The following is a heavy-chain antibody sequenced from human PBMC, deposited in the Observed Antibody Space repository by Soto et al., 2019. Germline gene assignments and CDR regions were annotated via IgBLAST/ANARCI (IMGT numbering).Heavy chain of an antibody. CDR2: ISAYNGNT. CDR3: ARGSVLAVAGTHFDY. CDR1: GYTFSNYG. D-gene: IGHD6-19*01. V-gene: IGHV1-18*01. Sequence: GASVKVSCKTSGYTFSNYGIHWVRQAPGQGLEWMGWISAYNGNTNYAQKLQGRVTMTTDTSTSTAYMELRSLRSDDTAVYYCARGSVLAVAGTHFDYWGQGTLVTVSS. J-gene: IGHJ4*02.